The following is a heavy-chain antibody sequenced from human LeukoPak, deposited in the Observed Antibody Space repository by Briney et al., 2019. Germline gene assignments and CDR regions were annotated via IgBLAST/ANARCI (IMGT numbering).Heavy chain of an antibody. CDR2: IYHSGST. CDR3: ARGAARRSRGGDYYMDV. Sequence: SQTLSLTCAVSGGSISSGGYSWSWIRQPPGKGLEWIGYIYHSGSTYYNPSLKSRVTISVDTSKNQLSLKLSSVTAADTAVYYCARGAARRSRGGDYYMDVWGKGTTVTVSS. J-gene: IGHJ6*03. V-gene: IGHV4-30-2*01. D-gene: IGHD6-6*01. CDR1: GGSISSGGYS.